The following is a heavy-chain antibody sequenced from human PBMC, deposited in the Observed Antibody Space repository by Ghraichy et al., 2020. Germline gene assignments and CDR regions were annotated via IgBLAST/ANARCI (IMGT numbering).Heavy chain of an antibody. Sequence: ASVKVSCKASGYTFTSHGINWVRQASGQGPEWMGWIRGDTGKTFYAQKFQDRVTMTTDTSTSTAYMELRSLRSDDTAVYYCARDRRVMGIAVRPGWFDPWGQGTLVTVSS. CDR2: IRGDTGKT. D-gene: IGHD6-6*01. V-gene: IGHV1-18*04. J-gene: IGHJ5*02. CDR3: ARDRRVMGIAVRPGWFDP. CDR1: GYTFTSHG.